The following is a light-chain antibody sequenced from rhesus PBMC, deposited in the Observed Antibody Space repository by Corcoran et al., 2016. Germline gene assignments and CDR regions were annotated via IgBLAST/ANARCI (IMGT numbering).Light chain of an antibody. CDR1: SNDVGDYDY. CDR3: SSYAGSHTYI. Sequence: QAALTQPPSVSGSPGQSVTISCTGTSNDVGDYDYVSWYQQHPGTAPKLMIYEVNKRPSGVSDRFSGSKSGNTASLTISGLQAEDEADYYCSSYAGSHTYIFGAGTRLTVL. V-gene: IGLV2-23*01. CDR2: EVN. J-gene: IGLJ1*01.